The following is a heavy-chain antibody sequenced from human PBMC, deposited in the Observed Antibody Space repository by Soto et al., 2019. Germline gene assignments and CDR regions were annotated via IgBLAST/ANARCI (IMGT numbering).Heavy chain of an antibody. J-gene: IGHJ4*02. V-gene: IGHV3-23*01. CDR2: ISGGGDTT. Sequence: PGGSLRLSCAASGFTFNNYAMTWVRQAPGKGLEWVSAISGGGDTTSYADSVKGRFTVSRDGSKNTLYLQMSSLRAEDTALYYCAKGRGGSGSLNNRVDFWGQGTLVTVSS. D-gene: IGHD3-10*01. CDR1: GFTFNNYA. CDR3: AKGRGGSGSLNNRVDF.